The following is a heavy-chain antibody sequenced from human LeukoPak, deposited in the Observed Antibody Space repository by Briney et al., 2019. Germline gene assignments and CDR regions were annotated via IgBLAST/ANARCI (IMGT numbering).Heavy chain of an antibody. CDR2: IRSKAYGGTT. V-gene: IGHV3-49*04. CDR3: TRGGGSYY. D-gene: IGHD1-26*01. J-gene: IGHJ4*02. CDR1: GFTFGDYA. Sequence: GRSLRLSCTASGFTFGDYAMSWVRQAPGKGQQWVGFIRSKAYGGTTEYAASVKSRFTISRDDSKSIAYLQMNSLKTEDTAVYYCTRGGGSYYWGQGTLVTVSS.